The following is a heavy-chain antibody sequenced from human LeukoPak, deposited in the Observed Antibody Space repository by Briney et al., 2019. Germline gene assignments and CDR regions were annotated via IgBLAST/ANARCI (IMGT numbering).Heavy chain of an antibody. J-gene: IGHJ6*03. CDR2: INHRGST. V-gene: IGHV4-34*01. CDR1: GGSFSGYY. CDR3: ARSVEGYCSGSSCYSYYYYMDV. D-gene: IGHD2-15*01. Sequence: PSETRSLTCGVYGGSFSGYYWGWIRQPPGKGLEWMGEINHRGSTNYNPSLTSRVTISVDTSKNQFTRKLSSVTAADTAVYYCARSVEGYCSGSSCYSYYYYMDVWGKGTTVTVSS.